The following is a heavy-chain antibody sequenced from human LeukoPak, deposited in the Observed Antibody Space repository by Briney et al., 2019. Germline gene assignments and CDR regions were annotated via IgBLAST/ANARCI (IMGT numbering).Heavy chain of an antibody. V-gene: IGHV1-18*01. CDR1: GYTFTSYG. CDR3: ARVGYCSSTSCRRAYYYYYYMDV. J-gene: IGHJ6*03. CDR2: ISPYNGNT. D-gene: IGHD2-2*01. Sequence: GASVKVSCKASGYTFTSYGISWVRQAPGQGLEWMGWISPYNGNTNYAQKLQGRVTMTTDTSTSTAYMELRSLRSDDTAVYYCARVGYCSSTSCRRAYYYYYYMDVLGKGTTVTVSS.